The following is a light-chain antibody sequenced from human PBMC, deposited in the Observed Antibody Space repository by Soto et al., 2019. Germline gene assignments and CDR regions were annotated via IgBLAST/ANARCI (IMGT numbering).Light chain of an antibody. CDR2: EVS. CDR1: SSDVGYYQY. V-gene: IGLV2-14*01. CDR3: SSYTTTNTYV. Sequence: QLVLTQPASVSGSPGQSITISCTGTSSDVGYYQYVSWYQQHPGKAPKLMIYEVSNRPSGVSNRFSASKSGNSASLTISGLQAEDEADYYCSSYTTTNTYVFGTGTKVTVL. J-gene: IGLJ1*01.